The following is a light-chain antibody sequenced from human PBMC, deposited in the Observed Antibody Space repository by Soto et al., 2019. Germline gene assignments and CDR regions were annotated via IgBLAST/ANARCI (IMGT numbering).Light chain of an antibody. CDR1: QSINGN. Sequence: EIVMTQSPATLSVSPGERATLSCRASQSINGNLAWYQRKPGQAPRLLIYGASTRATGIPARFSGSGSGTEFTLSINSLQSEDFAVYYCQQYNNWPRTFGQGTKVDIK. V-gene: IGKV3-15*01. CDR3: QQYNNWPRT. CDR2: GAS. J-gene: IGKJ1*01.